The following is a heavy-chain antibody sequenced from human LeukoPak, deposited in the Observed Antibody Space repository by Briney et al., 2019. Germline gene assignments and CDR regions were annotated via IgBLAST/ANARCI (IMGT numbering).Heavy chain of an antibody. D-gene: IGHD6-25*01. CDR3: ARVIWGIAAALDV. J-gene: IGHJ3*01. V-gene: IGHV3-48*03. CDR2: ISTSATTI. CDR1: GFTFSTYE. Sequence: GGSLRLSCAASGFTFSTYEMNWVRQAPGKGLEWVSFISTSATTIYYADSVKGRFTISRDNAENSLYLQMNSLRPEDTAVYYCARVIWGIAAALDVWGQGTMVTVPS.